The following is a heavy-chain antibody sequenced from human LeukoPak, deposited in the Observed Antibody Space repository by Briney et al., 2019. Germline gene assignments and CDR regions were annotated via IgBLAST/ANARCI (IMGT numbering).Heavy chain of an antibody. V-gene: IGHV4-31*03. J-gene: IGHJ4*02. D-gene: IGHD2-21*02. Sequence: SETLSLTCTVSGGSISSGGYYWSWIRQHPGKGLEWIAYIYYSGSTYYNPSLKSRVIISVDTSKNQFSLKLSSVTAADTAVYHCAGLVVGTATIDYWGQGTLVTVSS. CDR1: GGSISSGGYY. CDR2: IYYSGST. CDR3: AGLVVGTATIDY.